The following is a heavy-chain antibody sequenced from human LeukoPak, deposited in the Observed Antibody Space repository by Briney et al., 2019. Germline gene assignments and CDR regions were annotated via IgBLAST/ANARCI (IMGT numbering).Heavy chain of an antibody. J-gene: IGHJ4*02. V-gene: IGHV4-59*08. Sequence: SETLSLTCTVSGGSIRSYYWSWIRQPPGKGLEWIGYTYHSGSTNYNPSLKSRVTISVDTSKNQFSLKLSSVTAADTAVYYCARQGGGYSYGLDYWGQGTLVTVSS. CDR2: TYHSGST. D-gene: IGHD5-18*01. CDR3: ARQGGGYSYGLDY. CDR1: GGSIRSYY.